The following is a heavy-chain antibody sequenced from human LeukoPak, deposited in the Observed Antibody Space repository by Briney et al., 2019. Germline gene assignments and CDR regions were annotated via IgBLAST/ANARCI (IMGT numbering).Heavy chain of an antibody. V-gene: IGHV1-18*01. J-gene: IGHJ6*03. Sequence: ASVKVSFKASGYTFTSYGISWVRQAPGQGLEWMGWISAYNGNTNYAQKLQGRVTMTTDTSTSTAYMELRSLRSDDTAVYYCARDAPIKDIVVVPAAMEAYYYYYMDVWGKGTTVTVSS. D-gene: IGHD2-2*01. CDR2: ISAYNGNT. CDR3: ARDAPIKDIVVVPAAMEAYYYYYMDV. CDR1: GYTFTSYG.